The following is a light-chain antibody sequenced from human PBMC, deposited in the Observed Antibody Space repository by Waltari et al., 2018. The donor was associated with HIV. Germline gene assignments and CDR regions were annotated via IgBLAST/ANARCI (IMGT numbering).Light chain of an antibody. CDR2: DAS. Sequence: EIVMTPSPATLSVSPGESATLSCRASQTVRSSLAWYQQKPGQAPRLLIYDASTRAAGIPDRFSGSGSGTEFTLTISSLQSEDSAVYFSQQYNIWPPWSFGPGTKVEIK. J-gene: IGKJ1*01. V-gene: IGKV3-15*01. CDR3: QQYNIWPPWS. CDR1: QTVRSS.